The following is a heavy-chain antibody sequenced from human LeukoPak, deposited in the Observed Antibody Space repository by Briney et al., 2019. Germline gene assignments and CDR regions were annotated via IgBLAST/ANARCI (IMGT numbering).Heavy chain of an antibody. Sequence: SETLSLTCAVYGGSFSGYYWSWIRQPPGKGLEWIGEINHSGSTNYNPSLKSRVTISVDTSKNQFSLKLSSVTAADTAVYYCARLRDGRPNGVIDYWGQGTLVTVSS. D-gene: IGHD5-24*01. CDR3: ARLRDGRPNGVIDY. J-gene: IGHJ4*02. CDR2: INHSGST. V-gene: IGHV4-34*01. CDR1: GGSFSGYY.